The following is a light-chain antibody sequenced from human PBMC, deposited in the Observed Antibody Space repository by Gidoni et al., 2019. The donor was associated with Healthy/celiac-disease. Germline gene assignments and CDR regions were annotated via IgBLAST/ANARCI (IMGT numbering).Light chain of an antibody. CDR2: WAS. V-gene: IGKV4-1*01. Sequence: DIVMTQSPDPLAVSLGGRATINCKSSQSVLYSSNNKNYLAWYQQKPGQPPKLLIYWASTRESGVPDRFSGSGSGTDFTLTISSLQAEDVAVYYCQQYYSTPLTFGGGTKVEI. J-gene: IGKJ4*01. CDR1: QSVLYSSNNKNY. CDR3: QQYYSTPLT.